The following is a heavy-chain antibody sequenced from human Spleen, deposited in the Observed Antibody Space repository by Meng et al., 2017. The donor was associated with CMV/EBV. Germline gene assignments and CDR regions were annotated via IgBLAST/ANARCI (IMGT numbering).Heavy chain of an antibody. J-gene: IGHJ6*02. D-gene: IGHD3-3*01. Sequence: GESLKISCAASGFTVTSNYMSWVRQAPGKGLEWVSVFYSDTAAYADSVKGRFTISRDNSKNTVYLQLNSLRAEDTAVYFCAKSKVDVDLWSGQQFKDYYGMDVWGQGTTVTVSS. CDR3: AKSKVDVDLWSGQQFKDYYGMDV. CDR1: GFTVTSNY. CDR2: FYSDTA. V-gene: IGHV3-53*01.